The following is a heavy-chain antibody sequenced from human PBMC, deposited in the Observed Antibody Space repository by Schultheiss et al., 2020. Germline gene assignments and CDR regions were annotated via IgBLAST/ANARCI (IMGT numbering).Heavy chain of an antibody. D-gene: IGHD4-17*01. CDR1: GGSISSGDYY. J-gene: IGHJ5*02. V-gene: IGHV4-30-4*01. Sequence: SQTLSLTCTVSGGSISSGDYYWSWIRQPPGKGLEWIGEINHSGSTNYNPSLKSRVTISVDTSKNQFSLKLSSVTAADTAVYYCARATVTWFDPWGQGTLVTVSA. CDR3: ARATVTWFDP. CDR2: INHSGST.